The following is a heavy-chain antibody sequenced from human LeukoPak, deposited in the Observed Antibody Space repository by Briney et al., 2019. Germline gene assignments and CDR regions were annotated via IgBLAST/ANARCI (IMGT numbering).Heavy chain of an antibody. CDR2: ISAYNGNT. CDR1: GYTFTSYG. J-gene: IGHJ6*03. D-gene: IGHD1-1*01. CDR3: ARASADDYYYYYYYMVV. V-gene: IGHV1-18*01. Sequence: GASVKVSCKASGYTFTSYGISWVRQPPGQGLEWMGWISAYNGNTNYAQKLQGRVTMTTDTSTSTAYMEPRRRRSDAPAVFFWARASADDYYYYYYYMVVWGKGTT.